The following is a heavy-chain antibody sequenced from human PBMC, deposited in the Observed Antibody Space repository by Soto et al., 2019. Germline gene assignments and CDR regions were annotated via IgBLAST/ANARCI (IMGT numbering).Heavy chain of an antibody. CDR3: AREERSAAATDWFDP. CDR2: IYSGGST. V-gene: IGHV3-66*01. Sequence: VQLVESGGGLVQPGGSLRLSCAASGFTVSSNYMSWVRQAPGKGLEWVSVIYSGGSTYYADSVKGRFTISRDNSKNTLYLQMNSLRAEDTAVYYCAREERSAAATDWFDPWGQGTLVTVSS. J-gene: IGHJ5*02. CDR1: GFTVSSNY. D-gene: IGHD6-13*01.